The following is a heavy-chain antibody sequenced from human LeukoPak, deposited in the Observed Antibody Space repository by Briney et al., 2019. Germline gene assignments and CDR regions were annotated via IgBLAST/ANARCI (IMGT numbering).Heavy chain of an antibody. CDR3: ARAQVGIVGATEFAY. V-gene: IGHV4-59*08. Sequence: PSETLSLTCTVSGGSISSYYWTWIRQSPGKGLEWIGYIYYSGSTKYNPSLKSRVTISVDPSKNHFSLKLSSVTAADTAVYYCARAQVGIVGATEFAYWGQGTLVTVSS. CDR1: GGSISSYY. J-gene: IGHJ4*02. D-gene: IGHD1-26*01. CDR2: IYYSGST.